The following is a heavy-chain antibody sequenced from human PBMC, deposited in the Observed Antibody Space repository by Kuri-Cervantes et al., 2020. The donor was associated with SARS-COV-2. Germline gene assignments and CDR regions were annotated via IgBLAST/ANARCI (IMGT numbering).Heavy chain of an antibody. CDR3: ARGINGYFLFYYLDV. D-gene: IGHD3-22*01. CDR2: INHRGDT. J-gene: IGHJ6*03. V-gene: IGHV4-34*01. Sequence: SQTLSLTCALYYGTLTGYQWSWIRQPPGKGLEWIGGINHRGDTYYNPSLEGRVTISRDTSENKFSLRLSSVTAADTAVHYCARGINGYFLFYYLDVWGKGTTVTVSS. CDR1: YGTLTGYQ.